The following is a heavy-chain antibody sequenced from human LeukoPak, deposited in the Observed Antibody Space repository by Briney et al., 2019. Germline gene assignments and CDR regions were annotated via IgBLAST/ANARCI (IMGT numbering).Heavy chain of an antibody. CDR2: IYYSGST. D-gene: IGHD2-2*01. Sequence: PSQTLSLTCTVSGGSISSGDYYWSWIRQPPGKGLEWIGYIYYSGSTYYNPSLKSRVTISVDTSKNQFSLKLSSVTAADTAVYYCARGRAVVPAAPFDYWGQGTLVTVSP. CDR3: ARGRAVVPAAPFDY. CDR1: GGSISSGDYY. V-gene: IGHV4-30-4*01. J-gene: IGHJ4*02.